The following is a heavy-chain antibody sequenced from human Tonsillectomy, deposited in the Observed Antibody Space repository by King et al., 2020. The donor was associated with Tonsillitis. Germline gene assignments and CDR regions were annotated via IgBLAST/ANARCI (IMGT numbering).Heavy chain of an antibody. CDR1: GFTLSSYG. CDR3: AKDLIGYCSGGSCSYFDY. V-gene: IGHV3-30*18. Sequence: VQLVESGGGVVQPGRSLRLSCAASGFTLSSYGMHWVRQAPGKGLEWVTVISHDGSNKYYADSVKGRFTISRDNSKNTLYLQMNSLRAEDTAVYYCAKDLIGYCSGGSCSYFDYWGQGTLVTVSS. J-gene: IGHJ4*02. D-gene: IGHD2-15*01. CDR2: ISHDGSNK.